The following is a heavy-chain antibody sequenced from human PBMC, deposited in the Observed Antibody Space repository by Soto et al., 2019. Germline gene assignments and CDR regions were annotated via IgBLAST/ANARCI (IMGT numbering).Heavy chain of an antibody. Sequence: SVKVSCKASGGTFSSYAISWVRQAPGQGVEWMGGIIPIFGTANYAQKFQGRVTITADESTSTAYMELSSLRSEDTAVYYCAATLGAFRYWYFDLWGRGTLVTVAS. J-gene: IGHJ2*01. CDR2: IIPIFGTA. V-gene: IGHV1-69*13. CDR3: AATLGAFRYWYFDL. CDR1: GGTFSSYA.